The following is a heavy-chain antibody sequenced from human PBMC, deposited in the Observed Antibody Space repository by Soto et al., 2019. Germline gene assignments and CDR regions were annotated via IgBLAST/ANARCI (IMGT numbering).Heavy chain of an antibody. J-gene: IGHJ4*02. D-gene: IGHD3-22*01. CDR1: GYTFTSYS. V-gene: IGHV1-18*01. Sequence: QVQLVQSGAEVKKPGASVKVSCKASGYTFTSYSISWVRQAPGQGLEWMGWISAYNGNTNYAQKLQDRVTMTTDTSTSTAYMELRSLRSDDTAVYYCARGSDYYDSSGYSDYWGQGTLVTVSS. CDR3: ARGSDYYDSSGYSDY. CDR2: ISAYNGNT.